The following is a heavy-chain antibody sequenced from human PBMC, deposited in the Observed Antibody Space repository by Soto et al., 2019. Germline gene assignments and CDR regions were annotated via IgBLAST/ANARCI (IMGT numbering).Heavy chain of an antibody. V-gene: IGHV4-39*01. D-gene: IGHD2-15*01. J-gene: IGHJ4*02. CDR1: GGSISSSSYY. CDR3: ARHTPAISISDH. Sequence: PSETLSLTCTGSGGSISSSSYYWGWIRQPPGKGLEWIGSIFYSGSTYYNPSLKSRVTISVDTSKNQFSLKLSSVTAADTAVYYCARHTPAISISDHWGQGTLVTVS. CDR2: IFYSGST.